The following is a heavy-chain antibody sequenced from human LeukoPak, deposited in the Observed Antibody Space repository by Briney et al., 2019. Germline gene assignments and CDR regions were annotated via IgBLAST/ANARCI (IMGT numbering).Heavy chain of an antibody. D-gene: IGHD4-17*01. CDR3: ARADRAGDYGYYFDY. J-gene: IGHJ4*02. CDR2: IYYTGST. Sequence: PSETLSLTCTVYDGSISGYYWSWIRRPPGKGLEWIGNIYYTGSTDYNPSLKSRVTISVDTSKNQFSLKLNSVTAADTAVYYCARADRAGDYGYYFDYWGQGTPVTVSS. CDR1: DGSISGYY. V-gene: IGHV4-59*01.